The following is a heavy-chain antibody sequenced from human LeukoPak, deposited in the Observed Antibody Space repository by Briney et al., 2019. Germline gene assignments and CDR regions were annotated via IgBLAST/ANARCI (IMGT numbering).Heavy chain of an antibody. Sequence: GGSLRLSCAASGFTFSSYAMSWVCQAPGKGLEWVSAISGSGGSTYYADSVKGRFTISRDNSKNTLYLQMNSLRAEDTAVYYCAKEALMYYDFWSGYCEYFDYWGQGTLVTVSS. V-gene: IGHV3-23*01. CDR2: ISGSGGST. D-gene: IGHD3-3*01. CDR1: GFTFSSYA. J-gene: IGHJ4*02. CDR3: AKEALMYYDFWSGYCEYFDY.